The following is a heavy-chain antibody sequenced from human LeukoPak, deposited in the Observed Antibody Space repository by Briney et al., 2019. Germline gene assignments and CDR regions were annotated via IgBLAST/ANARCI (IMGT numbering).Heavy chain of an antibody. CDR3: ANLPASIVGATCSFDY. V-gene: IGHV3-23*01. J-gene: IGHJ4*02. Sequence: GGSLRPSCAASGFTFSSYAMSWVRQAPGKGLEWVSAISGSGGSTYYADSVKGRFTISRDNSKNTLYLQMNSLRAEDTAVYYCANLPASIVGATCSFDYWGQGTLVTVSS. D-gene: IGHD1-26*01. CDR1: GFTFSSYA. CDR2: ISGSGGST.